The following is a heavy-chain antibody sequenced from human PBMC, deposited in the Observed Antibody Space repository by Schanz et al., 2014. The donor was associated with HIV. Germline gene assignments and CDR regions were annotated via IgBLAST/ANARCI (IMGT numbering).Heavy chain of an antibody. CDR3: ARDAASHSYGSTMDV. D-gene: IGHD5-18*01. CDR1: GFSFSNYG. V-gene: IGHV3-30*03. CDR2: ISYDGNNQ. Sequence: QVQLLESGGGVVQPVLRLSCAASGFSFSNYGLHWVRQAPGKGLEWVAVISYDGNNQYYADSVKGRFTISRDNSRNTLYLQMNSLRAEDTAVYYCARDAASHSYGSTMDVWGQGTTVTVSS. J-gene: IGHJ6*02.